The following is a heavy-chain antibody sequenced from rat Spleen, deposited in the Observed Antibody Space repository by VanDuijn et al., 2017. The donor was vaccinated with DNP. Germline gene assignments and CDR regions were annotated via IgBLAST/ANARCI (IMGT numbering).Heavy chain of an antibody. V-gene: IGHV5-7*01. CDR1: GFTFSNYD. D-gene: IGHD1-11*01. Sequence: EVQLVESGGGLVQPGRSMKLSCAASGFTFSNYDMAWVRQAPTKGLEWVATISYDGSSTYYRDSVKGRFTISRDNAKSTLYLQMDSLRSEDTATYYCARDNYGGYYWGHGVMVTVSS. CDR2: ISYDGSST. J-gene: IGHJ2*01. CDR3: ARDNYGGYY.